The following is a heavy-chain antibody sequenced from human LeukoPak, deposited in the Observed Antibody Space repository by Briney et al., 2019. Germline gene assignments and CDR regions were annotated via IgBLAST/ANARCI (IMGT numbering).Heavy chain of an antibody. Sequence: KAGGSLRLSCAASGFTFSSYSMNWVRQAPGKGLEWVSSISSSSSYIYYADSVKGRFTISRDNAKNSLYLQMNSLRVEDTAVYYCARFRVPCFSSTSCYREDAFDIWGQGTLVTVSS. CDR3: ARFRVPCFSSTSCYREDAFDI. D-gene: IGHD2-2*02. CDR1: GFTFSSYS. V-gene: IGHV3-21*01. J-gene: IGHJ3*02. CDR2: ISSSSSYI.